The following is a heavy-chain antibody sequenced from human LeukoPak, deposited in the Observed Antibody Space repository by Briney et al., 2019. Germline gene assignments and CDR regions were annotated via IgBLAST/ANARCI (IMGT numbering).Heavy chain of an antibody. CDR3: ARGRAVIISDYYYGMDV. J-gene: IGHJ6*02. V-gene: IGHV3-13*01. Sequence: PGGSLRLSCAASGFTFSSYDMHWVRQAPGKGLEWVSGFITDGDTHYPDSVKGRFTISRENVKSSLYLQMNSLRAGDTAVYYCARGRAVIISDYYYGMDVWGQGTTVTVSS. D-gene: IGHD3-10*01. CDR2: FITDGDT. CDR1: GFTFSSYD.